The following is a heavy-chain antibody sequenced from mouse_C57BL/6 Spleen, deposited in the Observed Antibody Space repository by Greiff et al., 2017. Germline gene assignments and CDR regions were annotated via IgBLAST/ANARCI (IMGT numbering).Heavy chain of an antibody. V-gene: IGHV14-2*01. Sequence: EVMLVESGAELVKPGASVKLSCTASGFNIKDYYMHWVKQRTEQGLEWIGRIDPEDGETKYAPKFQGKATITADTSSNTAYLQLSSLTSEDTAVYYCARLYRGYYAMDYWGQGTSVTVSS. J-gene: IGHJ4*01. CDR1: GFNIKDYY. CDR2: IDPEDGET. CDR3: ARLYRGYYAMDY. D-gene: IGHD5-1*01.